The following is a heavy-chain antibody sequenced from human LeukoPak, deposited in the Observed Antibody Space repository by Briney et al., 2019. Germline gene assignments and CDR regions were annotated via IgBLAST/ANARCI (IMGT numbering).Heavy chain of an antibody. D-gene: IGHD6-19*01. Sequence: PGGSLRLSCAASGFTVSTNYMAWVRQAPGKGLDWVSFIYSGGATNYTDAVKGRFTISRDNSKNTLYLQMNSLRAEDTAVYYCSRILSDTSGWYHFDYWGQGALVTVSS. CDR3: SRILSDTSGWYHFDY. CDR1: GFTVSTNY. V-gene: IGHV3-66*01. J-gene: IGHJ4*02. CDR2: IYSGGAT.